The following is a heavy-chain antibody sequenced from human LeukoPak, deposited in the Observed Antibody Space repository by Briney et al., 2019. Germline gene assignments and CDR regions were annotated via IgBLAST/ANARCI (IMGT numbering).Heavy chain of an antibody. CDR1: GGSISTSNYY. J-gene: IGHJ4*02. D-gene: IGHD4-23*01. Sequence: SETLSLTCTVSGGSISTSNYYWAWIRQPPGKGLEWIGSIYFSGSTYYNPSLKSRVSMSVDTSNNQFSLEVTSVTAADTAVYYCASDYGADSGYWGQGTLVTVSS. CDR3: ASDYGADSGY. V-gene: IGHV4-39*01. CDR2: IYFSGST.